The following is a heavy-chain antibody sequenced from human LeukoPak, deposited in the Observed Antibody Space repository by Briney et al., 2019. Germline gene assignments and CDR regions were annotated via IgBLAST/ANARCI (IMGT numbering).Heavy chain of an antibody. CDR2: ISGDGGST. Sequence: PGGSLRLSCAASGFTFDDYAMHWVRQAPGKGLEWVSLISGDGGSTYYADSVKGRFTISRDNSKNSLYLQMNSLRTEDTALYYCAKDLHSSGWYVHFDYWGQGTLVTVSS. J-gene: IGHJ4*02. CDR3: AKDLHSSGWYVHFDY. V-gene: IGHV3-43*02. CDR1: GFTFDDYA. D-gene: IGHD6-19*01.